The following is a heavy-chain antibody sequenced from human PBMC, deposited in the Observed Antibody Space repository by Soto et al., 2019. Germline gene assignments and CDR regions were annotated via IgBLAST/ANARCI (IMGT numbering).Heavy chain of an antibody. Sequence: SETLSLTCTVSGGSIISISYYWSCIRQPPGKGLEWIGSIYYSGSTYYNPSLKSRVTISVDTSKNQFSLKLSSVTAADTAVYYCATSPGMAANWFDPWGRGTLVTVSS. CDR2: IYYSGST. J-gene: IGHJ5*02. V-gene: IGHV4-39*01. CDR3: ATSPGMAANWFDP. D-gene: IGHD6-13*01. CDR1: GGSIISISYY.